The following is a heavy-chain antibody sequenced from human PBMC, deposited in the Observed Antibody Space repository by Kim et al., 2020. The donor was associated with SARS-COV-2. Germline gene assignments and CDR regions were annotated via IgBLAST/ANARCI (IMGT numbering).Heavy chain of an antibody. Sequence: SETLSLTCTVSGGSISSYYWSWIRQPPGKGLEWIGYIYYSGSTNYNPSLKSRVTISVDTSKNQFSLKLSYVTAADTAMYYCARECTVGVRGMDVWGQGTTVTVSS. CDR2: IYYSGST. V-gene: IGHV4-59*13. D-gene: IGHD2-8*02. CDR1: GGSISSYY. J-gene: IGHJ6*02. CDR3: ARECTVGVRGMDV.